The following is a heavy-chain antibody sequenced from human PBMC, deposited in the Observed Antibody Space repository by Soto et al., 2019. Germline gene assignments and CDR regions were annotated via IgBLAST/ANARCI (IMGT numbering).Heavy chain of an antibody. V-gene: IGHV4-39*02. CDR3: AREVGSSWPSYYYYGMDV. J-gene: IGHJ6*02. CDR1: GDSISSSTYF. Sequence: SETLSLTCTVSGDSISSSTYFWGWVRQPPGKGLEWIGSIYYSGSTYYNPSLKSRVTISVDTSKNHFSLKLSSVTAADTAVYYCAREVGSSWPSYYYYGMDVWGQGTTVTVSS. CDR2: IYYSGST. D-gene: IGHD6-13*01.